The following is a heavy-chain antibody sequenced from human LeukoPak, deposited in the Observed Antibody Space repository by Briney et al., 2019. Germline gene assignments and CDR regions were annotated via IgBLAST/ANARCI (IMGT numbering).Heavy chain of an antibody. CDR3: AKTPELAYAFDI. CDR2: IWYGGSNK. Sequence: GRSLRLSCAASGFTFSSYGMHWVRQAPGKGLEWVAVIWYGGSNKYYADSVKGRFTISRDNSKNTLYLQMNSLRAEDTAVYYCAKTPELAYAFDIWGQGTMVTVSS. J-gene: IGHJ3*02. V-gene: IGHV3-30*18. CDR1: GFTFSSYG. D-gene: IGHD1-14*01.